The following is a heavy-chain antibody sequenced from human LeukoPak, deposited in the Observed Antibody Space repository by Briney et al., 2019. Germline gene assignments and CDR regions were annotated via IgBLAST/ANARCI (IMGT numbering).Heavy chain of an antibody. CDR2: IIPIFGTA. CDR3: ARDVGGTVGATSTEDYFDN. V-gene: IGHV1-69*05. J-gene: IGHJ4*02. D-gene: IGHD1-26*01. Sequence: SVKVSCKASGGTFSGYAISWVRQAPGQGLECMGGIIPIFGTANYAQKFQGRGTITTDESTSPAYMELSSLRSEDTAVYYCARDVGGTVGATSTEDYFDNWGQGNLVTVSS. CDR1: GGTFSGYA.